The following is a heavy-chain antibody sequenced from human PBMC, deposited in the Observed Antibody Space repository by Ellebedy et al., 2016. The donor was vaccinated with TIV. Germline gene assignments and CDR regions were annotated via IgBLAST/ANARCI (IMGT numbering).Heavy chain of an antibody. CDR3: AKGAMVRGLAG. CDR1: VPSITGYY. Sequence: SETLSLTXEIDVPSITGYYWAWVRQPPGKGLEWIGDVHHRGGTRYISSLKGRVTISLDTSRKEFSLDITSVTAADMALYFCAKGAMVRGLAGWGQGTLVTVSS. V-gene: IGHV4-34*01. D-gene: IGHD3-10*01. J-gene: IGHJ4*02. CDR2: VHHRGGT.